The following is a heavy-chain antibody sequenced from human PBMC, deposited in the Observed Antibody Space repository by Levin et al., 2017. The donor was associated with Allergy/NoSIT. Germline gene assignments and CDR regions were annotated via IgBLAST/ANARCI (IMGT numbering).Heavy chain of an antibody. J-gene: IGHJ4*02. D-gene: IGHD3-3*01. CDR3: ARLSGEYYDFWRGYYTIDY. CDR2: MNPNSGNT. V-gene: IGHV1-8*01. Sequence: GESLKISCKASGYTFTSYDINWVRQATGQGLEWMGWMNPNSGNTGYAQKFQGRVTMTRNTSISTAYMELSSLRSEDTAVYYCARLSGEYYDFWRGYYTIDYWGQGTLVTVSS. CDR1: GYTFTSYD.